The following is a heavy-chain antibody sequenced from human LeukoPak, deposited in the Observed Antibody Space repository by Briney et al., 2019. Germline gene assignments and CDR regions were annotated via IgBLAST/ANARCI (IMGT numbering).Heavy chain of an antibody. Sequence: SETLSLTCTVSGGSISSYYWSWIRQPPGKGLEWIGYIYYSGSTNYNPSLKSRVTISVDTSKNQFSLKLSSVTAADTAVYYCARGPYGDSHTRDYWGQGTLVTVSS. CDR1: GGSISSYY. CDR2: IYYSGST. D-gene: IGHD4-17*01. V-gene: IGHV4-59*01. J-gene: IGHJ4*02. CDR3: ARGPYGDSHTRDY.